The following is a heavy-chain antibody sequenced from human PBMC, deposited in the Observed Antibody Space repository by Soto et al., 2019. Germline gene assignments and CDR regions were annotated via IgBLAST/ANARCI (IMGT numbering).Heavy chain of an antibody. CDR1: GGSISSSSYY. CDR2: IYYSGST. D-gene: IGHD2-21*02. Sequence: PSETLSLTCTVSGGSISSSSYYWGWIRQPPGKGLEWIGSIYYSGSTYYNTSLKKRVTISVDTSKNLFSLKLSSLTAADTAVYYCARHNCGGDCYGDYYYGMDVWGQGTTVTVS. V-gene: IGHV4-39*01. J-gene: IGHJ6*02. CDR3: ARHNCGGDCYGDYYYGMDV.